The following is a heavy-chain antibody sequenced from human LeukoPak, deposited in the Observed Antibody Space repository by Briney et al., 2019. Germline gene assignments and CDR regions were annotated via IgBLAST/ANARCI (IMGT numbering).Heavy chain of an antibody. CDR1: GGSISSGGYS. V-gene: IGHV4-30-2*01. J-gene: IGHJ1*01. CDR2: IYHSGST. D-gene: IGHD3-22*01. Sequence: SQTLSLTCAVSGGSISSGGYSWSWIRQPPGKGLEWIGYIYHSGSTYYNPSLKSRATISVDRSKNQSSLKLSSVTAADTAVYYCARGDYYYDSSGYPRRYFQHWGQGTLVTVSS. CDR3: ARGDYYYDSSGYPRRYFQH.